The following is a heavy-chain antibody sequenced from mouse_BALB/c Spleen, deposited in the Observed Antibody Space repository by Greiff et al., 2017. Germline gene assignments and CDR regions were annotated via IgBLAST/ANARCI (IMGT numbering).Heavy chain of an antibody. D-gene: IGHD3-3*01. CDR2: IRNKANGYTT. CDR1: GFTFTDYY. V-gene: IGHV7-3*02. CDR3: AREGGLRWYFDV. J-gene: IGHJ1*01. Sequence: EVMLVESGGGLVQPGGSLRLSCATSGFTFTDYYMSWVRQPPGKALEWLGFIRNKANGYTTEYSASVKGRFTISRDNSQSILYLQMNTLRAEDSATYYCAREGGLRWYFDVWGAGTTVTVSS.